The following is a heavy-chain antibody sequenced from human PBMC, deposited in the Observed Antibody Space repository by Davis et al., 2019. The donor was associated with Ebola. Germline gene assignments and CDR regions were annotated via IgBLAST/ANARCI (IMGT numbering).Heavy chain of an antibody. J-gene: IGHJ6*02. CDR1: GGSFNGYY. Sequence: MPSETLSLTCAVYGGSFNGYYWNWIRQPPGKGLEWIGEINYSGSTNYNPSLKSRVTISVDTSKNKFSLKLSSVTAADTDVYYCARGGGFGGYGMDVWGQGTTVTVS. D-gene: IGHD3-10*01. CDR3: ARGGGFGGYGMDV. V-gene: IGHV4-34*01. CDR2: INYSGST.